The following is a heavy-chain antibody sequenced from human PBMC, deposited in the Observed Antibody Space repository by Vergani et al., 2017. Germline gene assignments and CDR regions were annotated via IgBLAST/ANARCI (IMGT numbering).Heavy chain of an antibody. CDR1: GFTFSSYA. CDR2: ISGSGDST. CDR3: ARDGSGSYYYYYYYYGMDV. V-gene: IGHV3-23*01. D-gene: IGHD3-10*01. J-gene: IGHJ6*02. Sequence: EVQLLESGGGLVKPGGSLRLSCAASGFTFSSYAMSWVRQAPGQGLEWVSAISGSGDSTYYADSVKGRFSISRDNSKNTLYLQMNSLRAEDTAVYYCARDGSGSYYYYYYYYGMDVWGQGTTVTVSS.